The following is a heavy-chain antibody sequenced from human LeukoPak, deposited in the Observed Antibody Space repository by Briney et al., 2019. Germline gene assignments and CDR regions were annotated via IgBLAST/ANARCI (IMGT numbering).Heavy chain of an antibody. D-gene: IGHD2-2*01. Sequence: RPSETLSLTCAVYGGSFSGYYRSWIRQPPGKGLEWIGEINHSGSTNYNPSLKSRVTISVDTSKNQFSLKLSSVTAADTAVYYCARGRLSSRYCSSTSCYRESYWGQGTLVTVSS. J-gene: IGHJ4*02. V-gene: IGHV4-34*01. CDR3: ARGRLSSRYCSSTSCYRESY. CDR2: INHSGST. CDR1: GGSFSGYY.